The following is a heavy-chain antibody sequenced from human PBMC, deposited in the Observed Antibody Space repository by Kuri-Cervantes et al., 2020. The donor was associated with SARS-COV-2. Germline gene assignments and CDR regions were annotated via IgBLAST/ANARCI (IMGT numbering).Heavy chain of an antibody. V-gene: IGHV3-30-3*02. D-gene: IGHD2-2*01. Sequence: GESLKISCAASGFTFSSYAMHWVRQAPGKGLEWVAVISYDGSNKYYADSVKGRFTISRDNSKNTLYLQMNSLRAEDTAVYYCAKCGTIGKGIVVVPAALTPYYYYYMDVWGKGTTVTVSS. CDR1: GFTFSSYA. CDR2: ISYDGSNK. J-gene: IGHJ6*03. CDR3: AKCGTIGKGIVVVPAALTPYYYYYMDV.